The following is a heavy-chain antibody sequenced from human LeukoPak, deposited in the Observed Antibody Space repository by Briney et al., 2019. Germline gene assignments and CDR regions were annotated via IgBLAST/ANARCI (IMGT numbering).Heavy chain of an antibody. D-gene: IGHD5-12*01. CDR3: NSGYEYGDY. CDR2: IYSGGST. V-gene: IGHV3-53*01. J-gene: IGHJ4*02. CDR1: GFTFSSYA. Sequence: AGGSLRLSCAASGFTFSSYAMSWVRQAPGKGLEWVSVIYSGGSTYYADSVKGRFTISRDNSKNTLYLQMNSLRAEDTAVYYCNSGYEYGDYWGQGTLVTVSS.